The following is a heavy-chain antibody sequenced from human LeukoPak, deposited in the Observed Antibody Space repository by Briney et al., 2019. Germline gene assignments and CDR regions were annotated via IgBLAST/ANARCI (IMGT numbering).Heavy chain of an antibody. CDR2: ISASGGST. CDR1: GFLHSLYA. CDR3: AKERGQSGDYTNGEFDY. V-gene: IGHV3-23*01. Sequence: GGSLRLFCDSCGFLHSLYAMSWAPQARGKGLVWVSVISASGGSTHYAESVKGRLTISRDNAKNRLYLQMNSLRAEDTAVCSCAKERGQSGDYTNGEFDYWGQGTLVIVSS. J-gene: IGHJ4*02. D-gene: IGHD2-21*02.